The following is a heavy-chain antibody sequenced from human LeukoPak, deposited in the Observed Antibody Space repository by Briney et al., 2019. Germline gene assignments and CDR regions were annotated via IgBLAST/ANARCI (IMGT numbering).Heavy chain of an antibody. CDR1: GYTFTGYY. J-gene: IGHJ3*02. CDR3: ARDSGYGGYENQDAFDI. D-gene: IGHD5-12*01. V-gene: IGHV1-2*02. Sequence: EASVKVSCKASGYTFTGYYMHWVRQAPGQGLEWMGWINPNSGGTNYAQKFQGRVTMTRDTSISTAYMEVISLRSDDTAVYYCARDSGYGGYENQDAFDIWGQGTMVTVSS. CDR2: INPNSGGT.